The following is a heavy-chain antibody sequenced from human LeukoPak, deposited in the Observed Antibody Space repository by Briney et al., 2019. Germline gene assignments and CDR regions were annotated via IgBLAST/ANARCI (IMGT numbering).Heavy chain of an antibody. CDR2: IYYSGST. CDR3: ARLGIAVAGDHYYYGMDV. Sequence: SETLSLTCTVSGGSISSSSYYWGWIRQPPGKGLEWIGSIYYSGSTYYNPSLKSRVTISVDTSKNQFSLKLSSVTAADTAVYYCARLGIAVAGDHYYYGMDVWGQGTTVTVSS. D-gene: IGHD6-19*01. CDR1: GGSISSSSYY. J-gene: IGHJ6*02. V-gene: IGHV4-39*01.